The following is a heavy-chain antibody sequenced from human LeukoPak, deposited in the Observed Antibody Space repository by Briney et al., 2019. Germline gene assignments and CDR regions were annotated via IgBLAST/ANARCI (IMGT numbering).Heavy chain of an antibody. Sequence: SETLSLTCAVYGGSFSGYYWSWIRQPPGKGLEWIGEINHSGSTNYNPSLKSRVTISVDTSKNQFSLKLSSVTAADTAVYYCARHADFWSGLIDYWGQGTLVTVSS. CDR1: GGSFSGYY. J-gene: IGHJ4*02. CDR3: ARHADFWSGLIDY. CDR2: INHSGST. D-gene: IGHD3-3*01. V-gene: IGHV4-34*01.